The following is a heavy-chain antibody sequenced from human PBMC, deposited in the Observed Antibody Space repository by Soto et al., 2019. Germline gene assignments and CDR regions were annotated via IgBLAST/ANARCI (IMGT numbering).Heavy chain of an antibody. D-gene: IGHD4-17*01. Sequence: ELQLVESGGGLVQPGGSLRLSCAASGFSVSINYVNWVRQAPGKGLEWVSVIYSGGTTHYADSVKGRFTISRDTSKNKLYLQMNSLRVEDTAVYYCAGDSTDGDFVDAFDVWGQGIMVTVS. CDR1: GFSVSINY. V-gene: IGHV3-66*01. CDR3: AGDSTDGDFVDAFDV. CDR2: IYSGGTT. J-gene: IGHJ3*01.